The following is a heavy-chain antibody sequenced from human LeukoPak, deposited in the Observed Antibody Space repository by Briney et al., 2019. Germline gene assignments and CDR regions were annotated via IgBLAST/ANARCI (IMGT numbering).Heavy chain of an antibody. CDR1: GFTFSSYA. V-gene: IGHV3-23*01. J-gene: IGHJ4*02. CDR2: ISGSGGST. Sequence: GGSLRLSCAASGFTFSSYAMSWVRQAPGTGLGWVSAISGSGGSTYYADSVTGRFTISRDNSKNTLYLQMNSLRAEDTAVYYCARRGSPITMIVVVTRLYYFDYWGQGTLVTVSS. CDR3: ARRGSPITMIVVVTRLYYFDY. D-gene: IGHD3-22*01.